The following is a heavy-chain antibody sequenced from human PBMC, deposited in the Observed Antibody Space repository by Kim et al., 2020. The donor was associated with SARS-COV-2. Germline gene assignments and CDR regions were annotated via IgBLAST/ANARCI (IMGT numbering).Heavy chain of an antibody. V-gene: IGHV3-11*03. J-gene: IGHJ6*02. Sequence: GGSLRLSCAASGFTFSDYYMSWIRQAPGKGLEWVSYIDNIGSFRNYADSVKGRITISRDDATNSLYLQMNSLRAEDTAVYYCARISSAYYYAMDVWGQGTTVTVSS. D-gene: IGHD3-22*01. CDR1: GFTFSDYY. CDR2: IDNIGSFR. CDR3: ARISSAYYYAMDV.